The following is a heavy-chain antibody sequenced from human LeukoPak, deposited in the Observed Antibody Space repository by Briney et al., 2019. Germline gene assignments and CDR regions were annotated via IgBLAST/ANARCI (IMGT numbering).Heavy chain of an antibody. J-gene: IGHJ3*02. CDR3: ARGNTAMIRNAFDI. Sequence: PSETLSLTCAVYGGSFSGYYWSWIRQPPGKGLEWIGEINHSGSTNYNPSLKGRVTISVDTSKNQFSLKLSSVTAADTAVYYCARGNTAMIRNAFDIWGQGTMVTVSS. D-gene: IGHD5-18*01. CDR1: GGSFSGYY. CDR2: INHSGST. V-gene: IGHV4-34*01.